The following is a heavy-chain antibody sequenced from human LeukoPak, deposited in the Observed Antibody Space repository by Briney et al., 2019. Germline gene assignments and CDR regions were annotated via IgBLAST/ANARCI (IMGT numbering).Heavy chain of an antibody. D-gene: IGHD2-15*01. CDR2: FDPEDGET. CDR1: GYTLTELS. J-gene: IGHJ4*02. V-gene: IGHV1-24*01. Sequence: GASVKVPCKVSGYTLTELSMHWVRQAPGKGLEWMGGFDPEDGETIYAQKFQGRVTMTEDTSTDTAYMELSSLRSEDTAVYYCATRHGVVVAAPFDYWGQGTLVTVSP. CDR3: ATRHGVVVAAPFDY.